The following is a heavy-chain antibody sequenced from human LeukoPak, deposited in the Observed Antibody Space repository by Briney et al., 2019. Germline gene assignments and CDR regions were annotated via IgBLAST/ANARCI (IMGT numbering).Heavy chain of an antibody. D-gene: IGHD3-10*01. CDR1: GYSISSGYF. CDR3: ARDRGFMVRGSRRGYDDYYYYMDV. V-gene: IGHV4-38-2*02. Sequence: PSETLSLTCTVSGYSISSGYFWGWIRQPPGKGLEWIGSIYHSGSTYYNPSLKSRVTISVDTSKNQFSLKVNSVTAADTAVYYCARDRGFMVRGSRRGYDDYYYYMDVWGKGTTVTISS. CDR2: IYHSGST. J-gene: IGHJ6*03.